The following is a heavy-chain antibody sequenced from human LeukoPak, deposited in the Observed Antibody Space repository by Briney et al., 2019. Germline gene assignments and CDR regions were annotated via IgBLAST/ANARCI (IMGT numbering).Heavy chain of an antibody. J-gene: IGHJ4*02. D-gene: IGHD4-17*01. CDR3: ARERYGDPH. V-gene: IGHV4-38-2*02. CDR2: IYHSGST. CDR1: GYSISSGYY. Sequence: SETLSLTCTVSGYSISSGYYWGWIRQPPGKGLEWIGSIYHSGSTYYNPSLKSRVTISVDTSKNQFSLKLSSVTAADTAVYYCARERYGDPHWGQGTLVTVSS.